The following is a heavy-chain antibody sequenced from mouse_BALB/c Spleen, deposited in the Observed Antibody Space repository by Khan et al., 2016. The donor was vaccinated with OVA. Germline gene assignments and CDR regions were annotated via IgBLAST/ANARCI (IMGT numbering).Heavy chain of an antibody. J-gene: IGHJ4*01. CDR1: GFTFSSYG. CDR3: ARAYYGNDYYAMDY. CDR2: ISSGGRYT. Sequence: EVELVESGGDLVKPGGSLKVSCAASGFTFSSYGMSWVRQTPDKRLEWVATISSGGRYTYFPDSVKGRFTISRDNAKNTLYQQMSSLKSEDTAMYYCARAYYGNDYYAMDYWGQGTSVTVSS. D-gene: IGHD2-10*01. V-gene: IGHV5-6*01.